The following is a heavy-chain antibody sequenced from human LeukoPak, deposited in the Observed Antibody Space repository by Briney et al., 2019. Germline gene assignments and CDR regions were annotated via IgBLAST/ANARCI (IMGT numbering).Heavy chain of an antibody. Sequence: ASVTVSCKASGGTFSIYAISWVRQAPGQGLEWMGRIIPILGIANYAQKFQGRVTITADKSTSTAYMELSSLRSEDTAVYYCARASPVIPSNYFDYWGQGTLVTVSS. CDR2: IIPILGIA. V-gene: IGHV1-69*04. CDR3: ARASPVIPSNYFDY. D-gene: IGHD2/OR15-2a*01. CDR1: GGTFSIYA. J-gene: IGHJ4*02.